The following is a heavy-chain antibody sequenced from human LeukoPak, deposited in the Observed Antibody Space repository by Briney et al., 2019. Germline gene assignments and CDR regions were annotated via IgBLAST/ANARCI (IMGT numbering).Heavy chain of an antibody. J-gene: IGHJ4*02. V-gene: IGHV4-34*01. D-gene: IGHD3-22*01. CDR1: GGSFSGYY. Sequence: SETLSLTCAVYGGSFSGYYWSWIRQPPGKGLEWIGEINHSGSTNYNPSLKSRVTISVDTSKNQFSLKLSSVTAADTAVYYCARLPVGYDSSGYPSGGQGTLVTVSS. CDR3: ARLPVGYDSSGYPS. CDR2: INHSGST.